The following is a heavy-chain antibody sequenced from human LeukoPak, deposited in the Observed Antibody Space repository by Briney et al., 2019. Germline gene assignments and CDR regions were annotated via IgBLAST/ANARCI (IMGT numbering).Heavy chain of an antibody. D-gene: IGHD2-8*01. CDR2: IRSMSAGGTV. Sequence: GGSLRLSCTASGLTFSNAWMTWVRQVPGKGLEGVGRIRSMSAGGTVDYAAPVQGRFTISRDDSKNTVYLHMNSLRTEDTAIYYCTKVGVYYYDDWGQGTLVTVSS. J-gene: IGHJ4*02. CDR1: GLTFSNAW. CDR3: TKVGVYYYDD. V-gene: IGHV3-15*01.